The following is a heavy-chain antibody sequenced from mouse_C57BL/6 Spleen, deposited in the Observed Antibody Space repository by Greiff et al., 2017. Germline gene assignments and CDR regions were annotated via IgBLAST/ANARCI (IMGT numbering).Heavy chain of an antibody. D-gene: IGHD1-1*01. CDR3: ARGIYYYGSSYVWYFDV. CDR2: IDPSDSYT. Sequence: QVQLQQPGAELVMPGASVKLSCKASGYTFTSYWMHWVKQRPGQGLEWIGEIDPSDSYTNYNQKFKGKSTLTVDKSSSTAYMQLSSLTSEDSAVYYCARGIYYYGSSYVWYFDVWGTGTTVTVSS. V-gene: IGHV1-69*01. CDR1: GYTFTSYW. J-gene: IGHJ1*03.